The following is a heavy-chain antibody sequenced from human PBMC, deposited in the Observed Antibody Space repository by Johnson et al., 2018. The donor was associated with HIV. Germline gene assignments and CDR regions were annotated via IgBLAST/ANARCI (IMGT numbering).Heavy chain of an antibody. Sequence: QVQLVESGGGVVQPGRSLRLSCAASGFTFSSYAMHWVRQAPGKGLEWVAVISYDGSNKYYADSVKGRFTISRDNSKNTLYLQMNSRRAEDTAVYYCAKDQSGSYVWWAHDAFDIWGQGTMVTVSS. D-gene: IGHD1-26*01. CDR2: ISYDGSNK. CDR1: GFTFSSYA. J-gene: IGHJ3*02. V-gene: IGHV3-30-3*01. CDR3: AKDQSGSYVWWAHDAFDI.